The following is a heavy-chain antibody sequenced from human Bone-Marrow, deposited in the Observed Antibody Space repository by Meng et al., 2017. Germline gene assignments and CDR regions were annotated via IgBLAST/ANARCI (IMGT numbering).Heavy chain of an antibody. CDR2: IIPIFGTA. CDR3: ARDSGPYYYDSSGYHGFDY. V-gene: IGHV1-69*01. Sequence: QVQVVQAGAEVKKPRASVNVSCKASGYTFTSYYMHWVRQAPGQGLEWMGGIIPIFGTANYAQKFQGRVTITADESTSTAYMELSSLRSEDTAVYYCARDSGPYYYDSSGYHGFDYWGQGTLVTVSS. CDR1: GYTFTSYY. D-gene: IGHD3-22*01. J-gene: IGHJ4*02.